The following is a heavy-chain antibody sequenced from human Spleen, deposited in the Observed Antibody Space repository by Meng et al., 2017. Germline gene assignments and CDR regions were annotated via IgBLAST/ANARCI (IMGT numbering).Heavy chain of an antibody. V-gene: IGHV4-39*01. D-gene: IGHD5-24*01. CDR2: IYYSGTT. CDR1: GGSINSSRYS. J-gene: IGHJ4*02. Sequence: QLQLQESGPGLVKPLETLSPTCSVSGGSINSSRYSCGWIRQPPGKGLEWIGYIYYSGTTYYIPSLKSRATISEDTAKNQFSLTLSSVTDADTAVYYCARQVNSDGYPRYFDFWGQGTLVTVSS. CDR3: ARQVNSDGYPRYFDF.